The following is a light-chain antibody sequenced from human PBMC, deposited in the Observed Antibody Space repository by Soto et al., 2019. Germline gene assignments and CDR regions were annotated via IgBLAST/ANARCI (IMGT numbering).Light chain of an antibody. Sequence: IQMTQSPSSLSAFVGDRVTITCRASQSISNYLNWYQQKPGKAPKLLIYAASSLQSGVPSRFSGSGSGTDFTLTISSLQPEDFATYYCQQSYSTPLTFGGWTKVEI. CDR2: AAS. CDR1: QSISNY. CDR3: QQSYSTPLT. V-gene: IGKV1-39*01. J-gene: IGKJ4*01.